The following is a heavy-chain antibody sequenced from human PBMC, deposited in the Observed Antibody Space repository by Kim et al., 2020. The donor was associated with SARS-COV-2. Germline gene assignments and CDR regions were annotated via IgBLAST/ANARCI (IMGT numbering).Heavy chain of an antibody. D-gene: IGHD1-26*01. CDR2: K. Sequence: KEYADSRQGRFTIARDNSKNTLYLQMNSLGAEYTAVYYCAKDGGELPLDVWGQGTLVTVSS. J-gene: IGHJ4*02. V-gene: IGHV3-30-3*02. CDR3: AKDGGELPLDV.